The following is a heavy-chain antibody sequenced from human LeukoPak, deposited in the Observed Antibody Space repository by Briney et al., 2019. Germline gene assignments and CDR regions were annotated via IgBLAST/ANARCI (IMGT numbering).Heavy chain of an antibody. Sequence: EASVKVSCKASGYTFTGYYMHWVRQAPGQGLEWMGWINPNSGGTNYAQKFQGRVTMTRDTSISTAYMELSRLRSDDTAVYYCARGEGFWSPLGVYYMDVWGKGTTVTVSS. J-gene: IGHJ6*03. CDR3: ARGEGFWSPLGVYYMDV. CDR1: GYTFTGYY. V-gene: IGHV1-2*02. CDR2: INPNSGGT. D-gene: IGHD2-8*01.